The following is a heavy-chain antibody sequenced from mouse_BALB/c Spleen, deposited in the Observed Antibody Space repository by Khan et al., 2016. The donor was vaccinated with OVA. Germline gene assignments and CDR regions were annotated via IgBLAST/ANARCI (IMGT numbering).Heavy chain of an antibody. D-gene: IGHD1-1*01. J-gene: IGHJ4*01. CDR3: ATTVVDAMDY. V-gene: IGHV9-3-1*01. CDR1: GYTFTNYG. CDR2: INTYTGEP. Sequence: QIQLVQSGPELKKPGETVKISCKASGYTFTNYGMNWVKQAPGKGLKWMGWINTYTGEPTYADDFKGRFAFSLETSASTAYLQINNLKNEDTATYFCATTVVDAMDYWGQGTSVTVSS.